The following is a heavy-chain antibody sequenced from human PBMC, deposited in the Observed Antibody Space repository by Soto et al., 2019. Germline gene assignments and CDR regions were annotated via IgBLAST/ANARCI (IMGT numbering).Heavy chain of an antibody. CDR2: INHSGST. D-gene: IGHD3-10*01. V-gene: IGHV4-34*01. Sequence: SETLSLTCAVYGGSFSGYYWSWIRQPPGKGLEWIGEINHSGSTNYNPSLKSRVTISVDTSKNQFSLKLSSVTAADTALYFCARAATGAGNYEMDVWGKGATVTVSS. CDR1: GGSFSGYY. J-gene: IGHJ6*04. CDR3: ARAATGAGNYEMDV.